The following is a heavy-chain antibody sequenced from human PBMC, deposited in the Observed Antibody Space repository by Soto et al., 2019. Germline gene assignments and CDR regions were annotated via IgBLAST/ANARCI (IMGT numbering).Heavy chain of an antibody. J-gene: IGHJ6*02. V-gene: IGHV3-23*01. CDR2: ISSGGTTT. Sequence: GGSLRLSCAASGFTFSTYAMSWVRQAPGKGLEWVSVISSGGTTTYYPDSVKGRFTISRDNSKNTLFLQMNSLRAEDTAIYYCAKVLFCGNAVPGDGMDVSAQRSTVPVS. D-gene: IGHD2-21*01. CDR1: GFTFSTYA. CDR3: AKVLFCGNAVPGDGMDV.